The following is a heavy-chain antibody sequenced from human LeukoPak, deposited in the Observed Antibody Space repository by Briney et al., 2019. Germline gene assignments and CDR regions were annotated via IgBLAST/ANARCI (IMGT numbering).Heavy chain of an antibody. CDR1: GGSISSYY. Sequence: SETLSLTCTVSGGSISSYYWSWIRQPAGKGLEWIGRIYASGSTNYNPSLKSRVTMSVDTSKNQFSLKLSSVTAADTAAYYCASSPLGSSWAYLNYWGQGTLVTVSS. CDR2: IYASGST. J-gene: IGHJ4*02. D-gene: IGHD6-13*01. CDR3: ASSPLGSSWAYLNY. V-gene: IGHV4-4*07.